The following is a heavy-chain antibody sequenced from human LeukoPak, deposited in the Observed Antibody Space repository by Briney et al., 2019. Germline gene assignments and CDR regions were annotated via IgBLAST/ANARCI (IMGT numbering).Heavy chain of an antibody. Sequence: ASVKVSCKASGYTFTSYGISWVRQAPGQGLEWMGWISAYNGNTNYAQKLQGRVTMTTDTSTSTAYMELRSLRSDDTAVYYCAREALYNWNDGGFWFDPWGQGTLVTVSS. CDR3: AREALYNWNDGGFWFDP. J-gene: IGHJ5*02. D-gene: IGHD1-20*01. CDR1: GYTFTSYG. V-gene: IGHV1-18*04. CDR2: ISAYNGNT.